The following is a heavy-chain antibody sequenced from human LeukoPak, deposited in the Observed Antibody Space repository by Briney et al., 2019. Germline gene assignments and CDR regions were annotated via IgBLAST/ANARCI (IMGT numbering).Heavy chain of an antibody. V-gene: IGHV3-30*04. CDR2: ISYDGRNK. J-gene: IGHJ5*02. CDR1: GFIFSSYA. D-gene: IGHD2-15*01. Sequence: GGSLRLSCAASGFIFSSYAMHWVHQAPGKGLEWVAVISYDGRNKYYADSVKGRFTISRDNSKNTLYLQMNSLRPEDTAKYYCARGVVVVVAATSNWFDPWGQGTLVTVSS. CDR3: ARGVVVVVAATSNWFDP.